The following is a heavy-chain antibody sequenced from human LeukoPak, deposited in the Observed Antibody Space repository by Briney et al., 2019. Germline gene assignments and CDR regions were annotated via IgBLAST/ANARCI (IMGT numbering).Heavy chain of an antibody. CDR3: ARGPPIASAGTEFDY. CDR1: GYTFTDYY. Sequence: ASVKVSCKASGYTFTDYYMHWVRQAPGQGLEWMGWINPNSSGTNYAQNFQDRVTMTRDTSISTAYMELSRQRSDDTAVYYCARGPPIASAGTEFDYWGQGTLVIVSS. CDR2: INPNSSGT. J-gene: IGHJ4*02. V-gene: IGHV1-2*02. D-gene: IGHD6-13*01.